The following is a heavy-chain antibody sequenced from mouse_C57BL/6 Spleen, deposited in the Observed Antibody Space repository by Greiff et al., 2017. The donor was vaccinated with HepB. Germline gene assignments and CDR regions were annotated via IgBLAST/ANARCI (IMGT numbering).Heavy chain of an antibody. CDR3: SRGITTRYFDV. CDR1: GFTFSDYG. D-gene: IGHD2-4*01. V-gene: IGHV5-17*01. J-gene: IGHJ1*03. CDR2: ISSGSSTI. Sequence: EVQLVESGGGLVKPGGSLKLSCAASGFTFSDYGMHWVRQAPEKGLEWVAYISSGSSTIYYADTVKGRFTISRDNAKNTLFLQMNSLRSEDTAMYYCSRGITTRYFDVWGTGTTVTVSS.